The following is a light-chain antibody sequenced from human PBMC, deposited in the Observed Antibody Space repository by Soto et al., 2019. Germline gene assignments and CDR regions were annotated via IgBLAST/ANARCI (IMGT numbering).Light chain of an antibody. CDR2: KAS. J-gene: IGKJ4*01. V-gene: IGKV1-5*03. CDR1: QSISSW. Sequence: DIQMTQSPSTLSASVGDRVTITCRASQSISSWLAWYQQKPGKAPKLLIYKASSLESGVPSRFSGSGSGTEFTLIISSLQPDDFATYYCEQYKTYSPVTFGGGTKVEIK. CDR3: EQYKTYSPVT.